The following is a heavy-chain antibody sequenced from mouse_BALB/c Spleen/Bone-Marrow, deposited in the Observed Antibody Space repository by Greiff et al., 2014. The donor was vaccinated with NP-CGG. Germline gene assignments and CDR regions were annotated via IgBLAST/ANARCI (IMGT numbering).Heavy chain of an antibody. CDR2: INPSNGRT. Sequence: VQRVESGAELVKPGASVKLSCKASGYTFTSYWMHWVKQRPGQGLEWIGEINPSNGRTNYKEKFKSKATLTVDKSSSTAYMQLSILTSEDSAVYYCARGGGSYYSMDYWGQGTSVTVSS. J-gene: IGHJ4*01. V-gene: IGHV1S81*02. CDR1: GYTFTSYW. CDR3: ARGGGSYYSMDY. D-gene: IGHD1-1*02.